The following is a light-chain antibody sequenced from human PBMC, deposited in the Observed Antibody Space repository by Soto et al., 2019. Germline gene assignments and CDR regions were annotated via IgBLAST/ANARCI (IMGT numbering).Light chain of an antibody. V-gene: IGKV1-39*01. CDR3: QQSYSTPIS. J-gene: IGKJ5*01. Sequence: DIRMTQSPSSLSASVGGTVTSTCRASQSISSHLNWYQQKPGKAPNLLMYTASNLQSGVPSRFSGSGSGTDFTLTISSLQPEDFATYYCQQSYSTPISFGQGTRLEI. CDR1: QSISSH. CDR2: TAS.